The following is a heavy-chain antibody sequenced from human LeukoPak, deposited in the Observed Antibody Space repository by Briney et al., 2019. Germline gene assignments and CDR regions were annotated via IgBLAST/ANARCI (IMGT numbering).Heavy chain of an antibody. CDR2: ISSSSSYI. V-gene: IGHV3-21*01. CDR1: GFTFSSYS. J-gene: IGHJ3*02. D-gene: IGHD3-9*01. CDR3: AREGALVIIRRAFDI. Sequence: GGSLRLSCAASGFTFSSYSMNWVRQAPGKGLEWVSSISSSSSYIYYADSVKGRFTISRDNAKNSLYLQMNSLRAEDTAVYYCAREGALVIIRRAFDIWGQGTMATVSS.